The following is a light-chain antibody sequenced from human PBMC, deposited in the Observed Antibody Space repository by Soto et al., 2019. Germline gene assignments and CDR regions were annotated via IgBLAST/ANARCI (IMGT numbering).Light chain of an antibody. CDR1: SSDVGGYNY. Sequence: QSALTQPASVSGSPGQSITLSCTGTSSDVGGYNYVSWYQQHPGKAPKLMIYEVSNRPSGVSNRFSGSKSGNTASLTISGLQADDEADYYCSSYTTSRAPVLFGGGTKLTVL. CDR2: EVS. CDR3: SSYTTSRAPVL. V-gene: IGLV2-14*01. J-gene: IGLJ2*01.